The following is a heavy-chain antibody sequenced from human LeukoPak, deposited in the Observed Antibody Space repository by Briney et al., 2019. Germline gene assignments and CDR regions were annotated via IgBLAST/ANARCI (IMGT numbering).Heavy chain of an antibody. CDR1: RFTFSSYA. J-gene: IGHJ5*02. D-gene: IGHD3-10*01. Sequence: PGGSLRLSCAASRFTFSSYAMSWVRQAPGKGLEWVSAISGSGGSTYYADSVKGRFTISRDNSKNTLYLQMNSLRAEDTAVYYCAKDPWAMVRGVLKLNWFDPWGQGTLVTVSS. V-gene: IGHV3-23*01. CDR3: AKDPWAMVRGVLKLNWFDP. CDR2: ISGSGGST.